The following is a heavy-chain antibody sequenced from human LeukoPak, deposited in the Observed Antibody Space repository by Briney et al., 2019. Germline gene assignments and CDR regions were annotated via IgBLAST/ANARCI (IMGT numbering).Heavy chain of an antibody. Sequence: SETLSLTCTVSGYSISSGYYWGWIRPPPGKGLEWIGRIYHSGSTNYNPSLKSRVTISVDTSKNQFSLKLSSVTAADTAVYYCARGPRKYYYDSSGYLFDYWGQGTPVTVSS. CDR2: IYHSGST. CDR1: GYSISSGYY. J-gene: IGHJ4*02. V-gene: IGHV4-38-2*02. D-gene: IGHD3-22*01. CDR3: ARGPRKYYYDSSGYLFDY.